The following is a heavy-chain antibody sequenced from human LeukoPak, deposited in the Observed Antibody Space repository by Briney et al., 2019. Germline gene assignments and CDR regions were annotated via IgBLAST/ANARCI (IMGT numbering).Heavy chain of an antibody. Sequence: GASVKVSCKASGYTFTTYDINWVRQATGQGLEWMGWMSPNSGNTGYARKFQGRVTMTRSTSTRTAYMELSSLRSEDTAVYYCTRGPPNWGFDFWGQGTLVTVSS. CDR1: GYTFTTYD. J-gene: IGHJ4*02. V-gene: IGHV1-8*01. CDR2: MSPNSGNT. D-gene: IGHD7-27*01. CDR3: TRGPPNWGFDF.